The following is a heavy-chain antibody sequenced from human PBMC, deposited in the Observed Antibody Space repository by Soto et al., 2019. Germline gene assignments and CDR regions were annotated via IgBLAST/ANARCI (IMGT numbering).Heavy chain of an antibody. CDR1: GYTFTGYY. V-gene: IGHV1-2*04. J-gene: IGHJ4*02. Sequence: GASVKVSCKASGYTFTGYYMHWVRQAPGQGLEWMGWINPNSGGTNYAQKFRGWVTMTRDTSISTAYMELSRLRSDDTAVYYCARARSGSYDFDYWGQGTLVTVSS. D-gene: IGHD1-26*01. CDR3: ARARSGSYDFDY. CDR2: INPNSGGT.